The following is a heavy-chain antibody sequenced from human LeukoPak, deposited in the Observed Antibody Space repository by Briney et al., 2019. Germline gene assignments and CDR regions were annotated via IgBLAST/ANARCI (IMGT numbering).Heavy chain of an antibody. D-gene: IGHD3-10*01. J-gene: IGHJ4*02. Sequence: PSETLSLTCAVYGGSFSGYDWSWIRQPPGKGLEWMGEINHSGSTNYNPSLKSRVTISVDTYKNQFSLKLSSVTAADTAVYYCARFQFYGSGSSFDYWGQGTLVTVSS. CDR2: INHSGST. CDR1: GGSFSGYD. V-gene: IGHV4-34*01. CDR3: ARFQFYGSGSSFDY.